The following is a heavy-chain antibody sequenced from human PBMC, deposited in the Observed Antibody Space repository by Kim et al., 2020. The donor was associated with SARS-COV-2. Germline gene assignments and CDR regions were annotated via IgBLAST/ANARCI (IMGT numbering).Heavy chain of an antibody. CDR2: VNSDGSST. CDR3: ARSPIAPLYYFDS. D-gene: IGHD6-13*01. CDR1: GFTFSNFW. Sequence: GGSLRLSCAASGFTFSNFWMHWVRQTPGKGLVWVSRVNSDGSSTSYADSVKVRLTISRDNAKNTLYLQLNSLRAEDTAVYYCARSPIAPLYYFDSWGQGTPVTVSS. J-gene: IGHJ4*02. V-gene: IGHV3-74*01.